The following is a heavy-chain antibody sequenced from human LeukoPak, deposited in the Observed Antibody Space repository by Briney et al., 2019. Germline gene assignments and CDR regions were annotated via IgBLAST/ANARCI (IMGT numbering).Heavy chain of an antibody. CDR2: INQSGST. V-gene: IGHV4-34*01. D-gene: IGHD3-16*02. CDR3: ARHGPYDYVWGSYRRKEPFDY. Sequence: SETLSLTCAVYGGSFSGYYWSWIRQPPGKGLEWIGEINQSGSTNYNPSLKSRVTISVDTSKNQFSLKLSSVTAADTAVYYCARHGPYDYVWGSYRRKEPFDYWGQGTLVTVSS. J-gene: IGHJ4*02. CDR1: GGSFSGYY.